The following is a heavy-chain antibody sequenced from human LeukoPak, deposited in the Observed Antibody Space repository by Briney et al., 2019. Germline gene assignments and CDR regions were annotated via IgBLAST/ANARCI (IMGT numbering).Heavy chain of an antibody. CDR1: GFTFSNYW. J-gene: IGHJ4*02. D-gene: IGHD6-13*01. CDR2: IDQDGSEK. CDR3: ARDQGAAGDY. V-gene: IGHV3-7*01. Sequence: GGSLRLSCAASGFTFSNYWMTWVRQAPGKGLEWMANIDQDGSEKFYVDSVKGRFTISRDNAKDSLYLQMNSLRAEDTALYYCARDQGAAGDYWGQGTLVTVSS.